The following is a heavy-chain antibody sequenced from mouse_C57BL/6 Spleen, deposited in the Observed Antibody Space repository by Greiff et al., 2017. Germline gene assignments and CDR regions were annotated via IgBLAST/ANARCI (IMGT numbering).Heavy chain of an antibody. V-gene: IGHV1-55*01. CDR2: IYPGSGST. CDR3: ARGLCEYECAD. Sequence: QVQLQQPGAELVKPGASVKMSCKASGYTFTSYWITWVKQRPGQGLEWIGDIYPGSGSTNSNEKFTSKATLTAATSSSTAYMQRSSLTSEDSAVYDCARGLCEYECADGGQGARVTVAA. J-gene: IGHJ3*01. D-gene: IGHD2-4*01. CDR1: GYTFTSYW.